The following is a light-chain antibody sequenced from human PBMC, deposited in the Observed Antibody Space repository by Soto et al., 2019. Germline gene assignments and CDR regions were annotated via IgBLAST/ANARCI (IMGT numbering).Light chain of an antibody. CDR2: DVS. CDR3: CSFAGNYIYV. J-gene: IGLJ1*01. Sequence: QSALTQPRSVSGSPGQSVTISCTGTSSDVGGYNYVSWYLQHPGKAPKVMIYDVSKRPSGVPDRFSGSKSGNTASLTISGLQSEYEADYYCCSFAGNYIYVFGTGTKVTVL. CDR1: SSDVGGYNY. V-gene: IGLV2-11*01.